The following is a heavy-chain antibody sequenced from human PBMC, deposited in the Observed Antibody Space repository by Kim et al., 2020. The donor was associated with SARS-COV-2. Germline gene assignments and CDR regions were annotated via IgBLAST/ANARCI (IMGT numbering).Heavy chain of an antibody. CDR2: ISSSGSTI. Sequence: GGSLRLSCAASGFTFSDYYMSWIRQAPGKGLEWVSYISSSGSTIYYADSVKGRFTISRDNAKNSLYLQMNSLRAEDTAVYYCARGELGYCSGGSCYRADYYYGMDVWGQGTTVTVSS. CDR3: ARGELGYCSGGSCYRADYYYGMDV. CDR1: GFTFSDYY. V-gene: IGHV3-11*01. D-gene: IGHD2-15*01. J-gene: IGHJ6*02.